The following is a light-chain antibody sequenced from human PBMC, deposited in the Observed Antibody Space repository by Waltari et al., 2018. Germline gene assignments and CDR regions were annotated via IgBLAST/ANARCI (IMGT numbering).Light chain of an antibody. CDR2: RKN. Sequence: QSVLTQPPSASGTPGQRVTISCSGTRSNIGSNYLYWYQQPPGTAPKLLIYRKNQRPSGVPDRFSGSKSGTSASLAISGLRSEDEADYYCAAWDDSLSGRVFGGGTKVTVL. J-gene: IGLJ3*02. CDR3: AAWDDSLSGRV. CDR1: RSNIGSNY. V-gene: IGLV1-47*01.